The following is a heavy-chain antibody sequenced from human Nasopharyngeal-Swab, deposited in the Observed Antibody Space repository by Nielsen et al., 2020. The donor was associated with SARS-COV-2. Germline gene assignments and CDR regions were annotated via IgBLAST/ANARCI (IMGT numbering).Heavy chain of an antibody. CDR3: ARGGGGSSGYYFDF. J-gene: IGHJ4*02. Sequence: GGSLRLSCAASGFTFSNYAMHWVRQAPGTGLEWVALITHDRINKYYADSVKGRFTISRDNAKNSLYLQMNSLRAEDTAVYYCARGGGGSSGYYFDFWGQGTPVTVSS. V-gene: IGHV3-30-3*01. CDR2: ITHDRINK. D-gene: IGHD3-22*01. CDR1: GFTFSNYA.